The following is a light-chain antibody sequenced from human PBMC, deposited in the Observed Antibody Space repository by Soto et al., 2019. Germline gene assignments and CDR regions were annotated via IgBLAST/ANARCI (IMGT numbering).Light chain of an antibody. V-gene: IGKV3-11*01. CDR1: ESVFGY. CDR2: DAS. Sequence: EVVLTQSPATLSLSPGERATLSCRASESVFGYLAWYQHKPGQAPRLLIYDASNRATGIPARFSGSGSGTDFTLTISSLQPEDFAVYYCHQRSDWPPTFGGGTKVDIK. CDR3: HQRSDWPPT. J-gene: IGKJ4*01.